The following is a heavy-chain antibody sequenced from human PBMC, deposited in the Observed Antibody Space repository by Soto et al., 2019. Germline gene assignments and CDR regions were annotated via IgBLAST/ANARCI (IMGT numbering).Heavy chain of an antibody. J-gene: IGHJ3*02. CDR2: IYHSGST. CDR1: GDSISSSNW. D-gene: IGHD6-13*01. CDR3: ARFRSWDRWRAFDI. V-gene: IGHV4-4*02. Sequence: PSETLSLTCAVSGDSISSSNWWSWVRQPPGKGLEWIGEIYHSGSTNYKTSLKSRVTISVDKSKNQFSLKLNSVTAADTAVYYCARFRSWDRWRAFDIWGQGTMVTVSS.